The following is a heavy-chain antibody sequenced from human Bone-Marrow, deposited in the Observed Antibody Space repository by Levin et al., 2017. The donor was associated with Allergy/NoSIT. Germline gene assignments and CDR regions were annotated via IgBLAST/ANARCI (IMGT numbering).Heavy chain of an antibody. D-gene: IGHD7-27*01. J-gene: IGHJ5*02. Sequence: GESLKISCVASTVNFDTYGMHWVRQAPGKGLEWVALISHDGGAKSYAKSVKGRFTISRDNSKKTLSLQRNTLRPADSAIYYCAKDFTGEDDTWGQGTLVTVSS. CDR1: TVNFDTYG. CDR2: ISHDGGAK. V-gene: IGHV3-30*18. CDR3: AKDFTGEDDT.